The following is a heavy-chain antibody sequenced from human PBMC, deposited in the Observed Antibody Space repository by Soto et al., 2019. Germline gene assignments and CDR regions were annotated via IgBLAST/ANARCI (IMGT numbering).Heavy chain of an antibody. CDR2: ISGSGKNI. V-gene: IGHV3-21*01. CDR1: GFTFSSYS. CDR3: ASGYRSSWHPDY. D-gene: IGHD6-13*01. Sequence: GGSLILSWAGSGFTFSSYSMTWVLQAPGKGLEWVSSISGSGKNIFYADSLKGRFTISRDNAKNSLSLQMNSLRAEDTAVYYCASGYRSSWHPDYWGQGALFTVSS. J-gene: IGHJ4*02.